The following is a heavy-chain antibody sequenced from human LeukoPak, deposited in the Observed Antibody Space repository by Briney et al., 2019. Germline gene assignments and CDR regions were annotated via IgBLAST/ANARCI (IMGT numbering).Heavy chain of an antibody. D-gene: IGHD1-20*01. CDR2: INHSGRT. CDR1: GGSFSGYY. J-gene: IGHJ3*02. V-gene: IGHV4-34*01. CDR3: ARHAYNWNDYYGSSGEVPGAFDI. Sequence: PSETLSLTCAVYGGSFSGYYWSWIRQPPGKGLEWLGEINHSGRTNYNPSLKSRLTISLDMSKNQFSLRLNSVTAADTAVYYCARHAYNWNDYYGSSGEVPGAFDIWGRGTMVTVSS.